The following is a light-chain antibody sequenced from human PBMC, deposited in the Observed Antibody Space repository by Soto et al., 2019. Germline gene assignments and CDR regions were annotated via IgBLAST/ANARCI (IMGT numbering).Light chain of an antibody. CDR1: QSSRGL. V-gene: IGKV3-11*01. CDR2: DAD. CDR3: QQRHMWPIT. J-gene: IGKJ5*01. Sequence: EVVLTQSPVTLSLSPGERATLSCRASQSSRGLLAWYQQKPGQAPRLLIYDADNRATAIPPRFSGSGSGTDVTLTISSLEPEDSAGYYCQQRHMWPITFGQGTRLEIK.